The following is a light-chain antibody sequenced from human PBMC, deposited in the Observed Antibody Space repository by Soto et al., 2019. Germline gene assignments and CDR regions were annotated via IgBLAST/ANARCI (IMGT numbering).Light chain of an antibody. Sequence: QSALTQPASVSGSPGQSITISCTGTSSDVGDYNYVSWYQQHPGKAPKLMIYDVSNRPSGVSNRFSGSKSDNTASLTISGLQAEDEADYYCSSYTSRSTLVVFGGGTKQTVL. V-gene: IGLV2-14*01. CDR2: DVS. J-gene: IGLJ2*01. CDR1: SSDVGDYNY. CDR3: SSYTSRSTLVV.